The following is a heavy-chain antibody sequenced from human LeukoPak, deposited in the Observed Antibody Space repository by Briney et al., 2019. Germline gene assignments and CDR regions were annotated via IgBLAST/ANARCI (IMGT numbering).Heavy chain of an antibody. J-gene: IGHJ4*02. CDR3: AKALRITMVRGGFDY. CDR1: EFSVGSNY. V-gene: IGHV3-66*01. Sequence: SGGSLRLSCAASEFSVGSNYMTWVRQAPGKGLEWVSLIYSGGSTYYADSVKGRFTISRDNSKNTLYLQMNSLRAEDTALYYCAKALRITMVRGGFDYWGQGTLVTVSS. D-gene: IGHD3-10*01. CDR2: IYSGGST.